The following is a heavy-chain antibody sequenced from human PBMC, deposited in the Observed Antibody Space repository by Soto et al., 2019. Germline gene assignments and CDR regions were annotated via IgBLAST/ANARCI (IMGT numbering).Heavy chain of an antibody. J-gene: IGHJ4*02. Sequence: GASVKVCCKASGYTFTSYAMHWVRQAPGQRLEWMGWINAGNGNTKYSQKFQGRVTITRDTSASTAYMELSSLGSEDTAVYYCARDKGYCSGGSCYPADFDYWGQGTLVTVSS. D-gene: IGHD2-15*01. CDR3: ARDKGYCSGGSCYPADFDY. CDR1: GYTFTSYA. V-gene: IGHV1-3*01. CDR2: INAGNGNT.